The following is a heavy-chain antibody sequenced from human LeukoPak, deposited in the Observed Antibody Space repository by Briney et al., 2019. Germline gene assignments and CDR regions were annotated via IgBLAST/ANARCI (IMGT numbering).Heavy chain of an antibody. CDR2: ISYDGSNK. D-gene: IGHD6-13*01. CDR1: GFTFSSYG. CDR3: ARDISGSWATFDY. J-gene: IGHJ4*02. Sequence: PGGSLRLSCAASGFTFSSYGMHWVRQAPGKGLEWVAVISYDGSNKYYADSVKGRFTISRDNSKNTLYLQMNSLRAEDTAVYYCARDISGSWATFDYWGQGTLVTVSS. V-gene: IGHV3-30*03.